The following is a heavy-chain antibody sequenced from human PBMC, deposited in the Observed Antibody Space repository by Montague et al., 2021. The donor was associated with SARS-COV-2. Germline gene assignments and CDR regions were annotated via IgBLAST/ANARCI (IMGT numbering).Heavy chain of an antibody. J-gene: IGHJ3*01. D-gene: IGHD2-8*01. CDR3: ARGQVPVYGVLSMLPAAGPFDV. CDR1: GGSFTAYY. Sequence: SETLSLTCAVSGGSFTAYYWTWIRQAPSKGLEWIGNVYLRGSISYSPSLKGRVSISVDRSKNQFSLNLMSVTAADTAAYYCARGQVPVYGVLSMLPAAGPFDVWGRGTMVLVSP. CDR2: VYLRGSI. V-gene: IGHV4-34*01.